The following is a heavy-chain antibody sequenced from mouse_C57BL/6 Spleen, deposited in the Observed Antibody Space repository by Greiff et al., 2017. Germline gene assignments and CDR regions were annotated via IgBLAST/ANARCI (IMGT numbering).Heavy chain of an antibody. D-gene: IGHD2-5*01. CDR3: ARRGIYSNYVSWFAY. CDR2: INPNNGGT. V-gene: IGHV1-18*01. CDR1: GYTFTDYN. J-gene: IGHJ3*01. Sequence: VQLQQSGPELVKPGASVKIPCKASGYTFTDYNMDWVKQSHGKSLEWIGDINPNNGGTIYNQKFKGKATLTVDKSSSTAYMELSSLTSEDTAVYYCARRGIYSNYVSWFAYWGQGTLVTVSA.